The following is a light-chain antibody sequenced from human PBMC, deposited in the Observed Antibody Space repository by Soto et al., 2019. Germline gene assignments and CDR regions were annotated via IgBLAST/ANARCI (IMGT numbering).Light chain of an antibody. CDR2: KAS. J-gene: IGKJ4*01. V-gene: IGKV1-5*03. CDR1: QTISIW. CDR3: QQYNSYSLT. Sequence: DIPMTQSPSTLSASVGDRVTITCRASQTISIWLAWYQQKPGKAPKLLIYKASSLESGVPSRFSGSGSGTEFTLTISSLQPDDFATYYCQQYNSYSLTFGGGTKVEI.